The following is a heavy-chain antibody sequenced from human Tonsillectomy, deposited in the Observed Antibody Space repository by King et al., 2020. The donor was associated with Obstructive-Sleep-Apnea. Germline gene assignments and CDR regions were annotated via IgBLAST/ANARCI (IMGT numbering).Heavy chain of an antibody. CDR1: GGPFSSFS. CDR2: IIPILDIP. D-gene: IGHD2-15*01. CDR3: ARAFCSGGSCYSSVSHYYFDA. Sequence: QLVQSGAEVKKPGSSVKVSCKPSGGPFSSFSISWVRQAPGQGLEWMGGIIPILDIPNYAQKFQGRVTITADKSTSTAYMELSSLRSDDTALYYCARAFCSGGSCYSSVSHYYFDAWGQGTLVTVSS. J-gene: IGHJ4*02. V-gene: IGHV1-69*09.